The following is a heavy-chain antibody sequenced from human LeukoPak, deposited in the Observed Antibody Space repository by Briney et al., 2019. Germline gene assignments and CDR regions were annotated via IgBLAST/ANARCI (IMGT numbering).Heavy chain of an antibody. Sequence: SQTLSLTCTVSGGSISSGGYYWSWIRQHPGKGLEWIGYIYYSGSAYYNPSLKSRVTISVDTSKNQFSLKLSSVTAADTAVYYCAREVLRDGMDVWGQGTTVTVSS. V-gene: IGHV4-31*03. CDR1: GGSISSGGYY. CDR2: IYYSGSA. J-gene: IGHJ6*02. D-gene: IGHD3-3*01. CDR3: AREVLRDGMDV.